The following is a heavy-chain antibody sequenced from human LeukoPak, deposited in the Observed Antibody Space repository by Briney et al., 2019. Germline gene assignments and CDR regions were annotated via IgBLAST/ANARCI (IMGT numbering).Heavy chain of an antibody. D-gene: IGHD6-6*01. Sequence: ALVKVSCKVSGYTLTELSMHWVRQAPGKGLEWMGGFDPEDGETIYAQKFQGRVTMTEDTSTDTAYMELSSLRSEDTAVYYCAKEGGVGAARPWYFDYWGQGTLVTVSS. CDR3: AKEGGVGAARPWYFDY. CDR1: GYTLTELS. V-gene: IGHV1-24*01. J-gene: IGHJ4*02. CDR2: FDPEDGET.